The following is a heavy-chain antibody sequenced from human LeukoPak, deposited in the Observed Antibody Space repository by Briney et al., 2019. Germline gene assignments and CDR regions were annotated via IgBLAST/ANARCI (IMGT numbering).Heavy chain of an antibody. D-gene: IGHD4-17*01. CDR1: GFTFSAYS. CDR3: VRSQTTVTTTDDY. CDR2: ISSGSSYI. J-gene: IGHJ4*02. V-gene: IGHV3-21*01. Sequence: GGSLRLSCAASGFTFSAYSLNWVRQAPGRGLEWVSSISSGSSYIYYADSVKGRFTISRDNAKNSLYLQMNSLRAEDTAAYYCVRSQTTVTTTDDYWGQGTLVTVSS.